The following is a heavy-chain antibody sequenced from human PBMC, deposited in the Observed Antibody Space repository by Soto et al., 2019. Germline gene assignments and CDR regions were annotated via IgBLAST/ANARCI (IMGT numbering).Heavy chain of an antibody. CDR1: GFPFNDYY. J-gene: IGHJ4*02. D-gene: IGHD2-21*01. CDR2: ISPKSTFR. Sequence: SLRLSCATSGFPFNDYYMTWIRQAPGKGLEWLSHISPKSTFRNYADSVKGRFTISRDNTESSLFLQMNRRGVDDTAVYSCVRGGGGGLFEHWGQGVLVTVSS. CDR3: VRGGGGGLFEH. V-gene: IGHV3-11*06.